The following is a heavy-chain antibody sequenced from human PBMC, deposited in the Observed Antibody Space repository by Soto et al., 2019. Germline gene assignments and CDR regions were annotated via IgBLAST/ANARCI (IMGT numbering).Heavy chain of an antibody. CDR1: GFSVGGNY. V-gene: IGHV3-53*01. Sequence: EERLVQSGGGLVQPGGSLRLSCAASGFSVGGNYMSWVRQAPGKGLELVSLIYSGGNPFYADSMKGRFTLSRDNSNNMLYLQMDSLRADDTAVYYGARGPNFDCWGQGTLVIVSS. J-gene: IGHJ5*01. CDR2: IYSGGNP. CDR3: ARGPNFDC.